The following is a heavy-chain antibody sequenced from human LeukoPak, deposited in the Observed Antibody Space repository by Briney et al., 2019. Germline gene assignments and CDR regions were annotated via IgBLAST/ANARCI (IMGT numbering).Heavy chain of an antibody. D-gene: IGHD4-23*01. V-gene: IGHV3-74*01. CDR3: ASRTTAVVTGDY. CDR1: GCIFSDYY. Sequence: PGGSLRLSCVASGCIFSDYYMHWIRQAPGKGLVWVSRISSDGGSTNSADSVKGRFTISIDNAKNTLYLQINIVTAEDTAVYYCASRTTAVVTGDYWGLGTLVTVSS. J-gene: IGHJ4*02. CDR2: ISSDGGST.